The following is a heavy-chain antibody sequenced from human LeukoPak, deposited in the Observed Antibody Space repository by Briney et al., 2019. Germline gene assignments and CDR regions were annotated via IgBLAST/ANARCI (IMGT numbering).Heavy chain of an antibody. CDR3: ARVRSITIFGVVPYYFDY. D-gene: IGHD3-3*01. CDR2: IWYDGSNK. V-gene: IGHV3-33*01. J-gene: IGHJ4*02. Sequence: GGSLRLSCAASGFTFSSYGMHWVRQAPGKGLEWVAIIWYDGSNKYYADSVKGRFTISRDNSKNTLYLQMNSLRAEDTAVYYCARVRSITIFGVVPYYFDYWGQGTLVTVSS. CDR1: GFTFSSYG.